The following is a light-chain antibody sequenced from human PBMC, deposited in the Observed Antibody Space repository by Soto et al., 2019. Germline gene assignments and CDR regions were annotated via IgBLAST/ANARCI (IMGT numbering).Light chain of an antibody. CDR3: NSYTTTSALV. CDR2: EVS. Sequence: QSLPSQLSSGCGSPGQSFTISCTGSIADILSHDYVSWYQQHPGKVPKLMIYEVSKRPSGASDRFSGSKSGNAAYLSISGLQPEDEADYYCNSYTTTSALVFGTGTTVTVL. J-gene: IGLJ1*01. CDR1: IADILSHDY. V-gene: IGLV2-14*01.